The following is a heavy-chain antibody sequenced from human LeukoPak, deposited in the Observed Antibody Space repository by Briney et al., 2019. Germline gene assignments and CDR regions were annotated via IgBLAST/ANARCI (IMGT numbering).Heavy chain of an antibody. CDR2: IYYSGST. Sequence: KPSETLSLTCTVSGGSISSTSYYWGWIRQPPGKGLEWIGNIYYSGSTYYNPSLKSRVTISVDTSKNQLSLKLSSVTAADTAVYYCATLTTPGWFNPWGQGTLVTVSS. D-gene: IGHD1-1*01. J-gene: IGHJ5*02. CDR3: ATLTTPGWFNP. V-gene: IGHV4-39*07. CDR1: GGSISSTSYY.